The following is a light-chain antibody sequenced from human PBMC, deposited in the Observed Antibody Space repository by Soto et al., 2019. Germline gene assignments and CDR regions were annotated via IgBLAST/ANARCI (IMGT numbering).Light chain of an antibody. CDR2: AAS. V-gene: IGKV1-39*01. J-gene: IGKJ1*01. CDR3: QQNYNTPRT. Sequence: DIQMTQSPSSLSASVGDTVTIACRASQSIGTYLNWYHHKPGTAPKLLIYAASSLQSGVPSRFSGSGSGTDFTLTISSLHLEDFATYYCQQNYNTPRTFGQGTKVEIK. CDR1: QSIGTY.